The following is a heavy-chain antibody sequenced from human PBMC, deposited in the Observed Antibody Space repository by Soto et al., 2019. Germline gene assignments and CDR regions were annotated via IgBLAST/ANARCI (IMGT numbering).Heavy chain of an antibody. J-gene: IGHJ6*02. CDR2: NYYSGIT. CDR1: GGSISSGDYY. D-gene: IGHD6-6*01. CDR3: ARGSSIAGLYYGMDV. Sequence: PSETLSLTCTVSGGSISSGDYYWSWIRQHPGKGLEWIGYNYYSGITYYNPSLKSRVTISLDTSKNQFSLKLSSVTAADTAVYYCARGSSIAGLYYGMDVWGQGTMVTVSS. V-gene: IGHV4-31*03.